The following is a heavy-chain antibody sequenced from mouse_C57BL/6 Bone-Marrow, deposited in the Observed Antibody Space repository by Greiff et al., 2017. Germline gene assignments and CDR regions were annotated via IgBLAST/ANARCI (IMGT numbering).Heavy chain of an antibody. J-gene: IGHJ2*01. Sequence: EVKLVESGAELVRPGASVKLSCTASGFNIKDDYMHWVKQRPEQGLEWIGWIDPENGDTEYASKFQGKATITADTSSNTAYLQLSSLTSDDTAVYYCTIDYSNSYYFDYWGQGTTLTVSS. V-gene: IGHV14-4*01. D-gene: IGHD2-5*01. CDR1: GFNIKDDY. CDR3: TIDYSNSYYFDY. CDR2: IDPENGDT.